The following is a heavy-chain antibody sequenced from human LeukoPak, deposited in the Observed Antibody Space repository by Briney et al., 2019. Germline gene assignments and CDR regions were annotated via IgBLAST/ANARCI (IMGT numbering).Heavy chain of an antibody. CDR3: ARDGGTTVTDYYFDY. D-gene: IGHD4-17*01. J-gene: IGHJ4*02. CDR2: INPNSGGT. Sequence: ASVKVSCRASGYTFTSYGISWVRQAPGQGLEWMGWINPNSGGTIYAQKFQGRVTMTRDTSIGTAYMELSRLRSDDTAVYYCARDGGTTVTDYYFDYWGQGTLVTVSS. CDR1: GYTFTSYG. V-gene: IGHV1-2*02.